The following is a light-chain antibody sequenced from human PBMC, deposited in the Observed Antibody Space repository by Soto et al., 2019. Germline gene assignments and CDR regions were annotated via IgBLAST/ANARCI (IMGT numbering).Light chain of an antibody. CDR3: QQYNRWPLT. V-gene: IGKV3-15*01. Sequence: EIVMTQSPATLSVSPGERVSLSCRASQNIHDKLAWYQQKPAETPSLLIYDASTRGTGISGSFSGSGSGTEVTLTISSLQSEDFTVYYCQQYNRWPLTFGGGTKVDIK. J-gene: IGKJ4*01. CDR2: DAS. CDR1: QNIHDK.